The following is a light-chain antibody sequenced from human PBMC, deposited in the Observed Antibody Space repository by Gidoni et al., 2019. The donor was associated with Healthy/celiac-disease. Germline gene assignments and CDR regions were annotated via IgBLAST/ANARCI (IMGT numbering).Light chain of an antibody. CDR3: QQSYSTPPT. Sequence: DIQMTQSPSSLSASVGDRVTITCRASQSISSYLNWYQQKPGKAPKLLIYAASNLQSGVPSRFSGSGSGTDFTLTISSLQPEDFATYYCQQSYSTPPTFGGXTKVEIK. J-gene: IGKJ4*01. CDR2: AAS. V-gene: IGKV1-39*01. CDR1: QSISSY.